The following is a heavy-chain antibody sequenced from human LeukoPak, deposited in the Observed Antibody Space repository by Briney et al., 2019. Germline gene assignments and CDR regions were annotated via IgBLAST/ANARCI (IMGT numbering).Heavy chain of an antibody. CDR1: GFTFTSYG. V-gene: IGHV3-30*03. J-gene: IGHJ6*02. D-gene: IGHD5-12*01. Sequence: GTSLRLSCAASGFTFTSYGMHWVRQSPGKGLEWVALITYDGYYKYYSDSVKGRFTISSDTSKNTLYLQMNSLRAEDTAVYYCARDRYDSDYDNYYYYGMDIWGQGTTVTVSS. CDR3: ARDRYDSDYDNYYYYGMDI. CDR2: ITYDGYYK.